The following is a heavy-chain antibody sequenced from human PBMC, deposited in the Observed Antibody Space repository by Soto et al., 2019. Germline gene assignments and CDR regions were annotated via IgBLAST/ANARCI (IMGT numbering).Heavy chain of an antibody. CDR3: AKDVNSVTHWYSDL. CDR1: GFSFSSYA. D-gene: IGHD4-17*01. V-gene: IGHV3-23*01. J-gene: IGHJ2*01. Sequence: GGSLRLSCLASGFSFSSYAMSWVRQAPGKGLEWVSTVSGSSATTYYADSVKGRFTISRDNSKNTLYLQMNSLRAEDTAVYYCAKDVNSVTHWYSDLWGRGTLVTVSS. CDR2: VSGSSATT.